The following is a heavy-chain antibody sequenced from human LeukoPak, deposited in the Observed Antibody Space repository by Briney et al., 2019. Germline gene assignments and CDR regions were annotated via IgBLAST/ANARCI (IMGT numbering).Heavy chain of an antibody. Sequence: GGSLRLSCAASGSTFRNYPMNWVRQAPGKGLEWVSFISSTGGTIYYADSVKGRFTVSRDNGKNSLLLQMNSLRAEDTALYYCARGYSRAAFDIWGQGTVVAVSS. CDR2: ISSTGGTI. CDR1: GSTFRNYP. V-gene: IGHV3-48*01. J-gene: IGHJ3*02. D-gene: IGHD2-15*01. CDR3: ARGYSRAAFDI.